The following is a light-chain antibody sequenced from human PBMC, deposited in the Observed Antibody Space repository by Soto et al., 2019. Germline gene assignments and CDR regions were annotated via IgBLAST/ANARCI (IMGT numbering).Light chain of an antibody. V-gene: IGLV2-14*03. CDR3: SSYTTVTTREI. Sequence: QSVLTQPASVSGSPGQSITISCTGTSGDIGNYDYVSWYRQYPGKATKLIIFDVTSRPSGVSVRLSGSKSGNTASLTISGLQAEDEAEYCCSSYTTVTTREIFGNGDKETVL. J-gene: IGLJ1*01. CDR2: DVT. CDR1: SGDIGNYDY.